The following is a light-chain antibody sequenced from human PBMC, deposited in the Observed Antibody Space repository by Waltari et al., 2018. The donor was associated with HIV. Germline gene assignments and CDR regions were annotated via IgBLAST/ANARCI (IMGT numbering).Light chain of an antibody. CDR2: GAS. CDR1: QSVSSRY. Sequence: EIVLTQSPGTLSLSPGERATLSCRASQSVSSRYLAWYQQKPGQTPKILTYGASSRTSGFPDRCSGSGFGTDFALTISRLEPEDSAVYYCQQYGSSPYTFGQGTKLEIK. J-gene: IGKJ2*01. CDR3: QQYGSSPYT. V-gene: IGKV3-20*01.